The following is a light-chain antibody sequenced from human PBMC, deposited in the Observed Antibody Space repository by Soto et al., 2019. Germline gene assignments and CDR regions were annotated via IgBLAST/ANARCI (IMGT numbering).Light chain of an antibody. V-gene: IGKV3-11*01. CDR2: DTS. CDR1: QSVSRH. CDR3: QQRSNWPPWT. Sequence: IVLTQSPGTLSLSPGERATLSCVASQSVSRHLAWYQQKPGQAPRLLIYDTSDRAPGIPARFSGSASGTDFALTISSLEPEDFAVYYCQQRSNWPPWTFGQGTKVDIK. J-gene: IGKJ1*01.